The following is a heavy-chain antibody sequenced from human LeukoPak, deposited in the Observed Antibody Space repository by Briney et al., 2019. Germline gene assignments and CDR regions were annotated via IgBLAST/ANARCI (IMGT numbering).Heavy chain of an antibody. CDR2: ISGSGGST. D-gene: IGHD3-10*01. CDR3: AKVGEYYYGSAAYAGVDY. V-gene: IGHV3-23*01. CDR1: GFTFSSYA. J-gene: IGHJ4*02. Sequence: GGSLRLSCAASGFTFSSYAMSWVRQAPGNGLEWVSAISGSGGSTYYADSVKGRFTISRDNSKNTLYLQMNSLRAEDTAVYYCAKVGEYYYGSAAYAGVDYWGQGTLVTVSS.